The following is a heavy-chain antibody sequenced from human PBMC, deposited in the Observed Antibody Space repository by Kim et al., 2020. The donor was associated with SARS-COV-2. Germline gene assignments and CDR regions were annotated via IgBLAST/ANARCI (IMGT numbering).Heavy chain of an antibody. CDR1: GFSFGDSA. CDR2: IRSKATSYAT. D-gene: IGHD3-3*02. Sequence: GGSLRLSCAASGFSFGDSAMHWVRQASGKGLEWVGRIRSKATSYATTYAASVKGRFTISRDDYKNAAYLQMNSLKTEDTAVYYCTRVTGTALAFWYAYDIWGQGTMVTVSS. CDR3: TRVTGTALAFWYAYDI. V-gene: IGHV3-73*01. J-gene: IGHJ3*02.